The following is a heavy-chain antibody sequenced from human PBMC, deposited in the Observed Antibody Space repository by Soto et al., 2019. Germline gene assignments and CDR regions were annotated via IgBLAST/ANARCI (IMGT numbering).Heavy chain of an antibody. D-gene: IGHD5-12*01. CDR1: GYTFTSYD. Sequence: ASVKVSCKASGYTFTSYDINWVRQATGQGLEWMGWMNPNSGNTGYAQKFQGRVTMTRNTSISTAYIELSSLRSEDTAVYYCATGPVDRGYMDVWGKGTTVTVSS. CDR3: ATGPVDRGYMDV. J-gene: IGHJ6*03. CDR2: MNPNSGNT. V-gene: IGHV1-8*01.